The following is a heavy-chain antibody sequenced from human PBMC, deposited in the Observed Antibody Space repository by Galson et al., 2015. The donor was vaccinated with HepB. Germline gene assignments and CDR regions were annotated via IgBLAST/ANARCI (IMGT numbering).Heavy chain of an antibody. CDR3: AKDIRTETYYDFWSGYYSWFDP. CDR2: ISYDGSNK. CDR1: GFTFSSYG. V-gene: IGHV3-30*18. D-gene: IGHD3-3*01. Sequence: SLRLSCAASGFTFSSYGMHWVRQAPGKGLEWVAVISYDGSNKYYADSVKGRFTISRDNSKNTLYLQMNSLRAEDTAVYYCAKDIRTETYYDFWSGYYSWFDPWGQGTLVTVSS. J-gene: IGHJ5*02.